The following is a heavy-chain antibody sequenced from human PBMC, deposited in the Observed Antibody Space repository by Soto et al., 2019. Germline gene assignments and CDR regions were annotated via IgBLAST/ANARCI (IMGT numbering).Heavy chain of an antibody. D-gene: IGHD6-13*01. Sequence: GGSLRLPCAASGFTFDDYAMHWVRQAPGKGLEWVSGISWNSGSIGYADSVKGRFTISRDNAKNSLYLQMNSLRAEDTALYYCAKDRIAAAGMGIDYWGQGTLVTVSS. CDR1: GFTFDDYA. V-gene: IGHV3-9*01. J-gene: IGHJ4*02. CDR2: ISWNSGSI. CDR3: AKDRIAAAGMGIDY.